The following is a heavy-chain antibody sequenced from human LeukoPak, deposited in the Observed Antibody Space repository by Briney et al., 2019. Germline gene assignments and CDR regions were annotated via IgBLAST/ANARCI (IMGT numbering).Heavy chain of an antibody. J-gene: IGHJ3*02. V-gene: IGHV4-39*07. CDR3: ARCGSSSEYFDI. CDR1: GGSISSYY. CDR2: IYYSGST. Sequence: SETLSLTCSVSGGSISSYYWGWIRQPPGKGLEWIGSIYYSGSTYYNPSLKSRVTISVDTSKNQFSLKLSSVTAADTAVYYCARCGSSSEYFDIWGQGTMVTVSS. D-gene: IGHD1-26*01.